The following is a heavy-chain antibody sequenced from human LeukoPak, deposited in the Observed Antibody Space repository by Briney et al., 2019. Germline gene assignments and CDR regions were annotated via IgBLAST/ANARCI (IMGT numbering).Heavy chain of an antibody. CDR2: IYYSGST. D-gene: IGHD3-22*01. V-gene: IGHV4-59*01. CDR1: GGSLSSFY. CDR3: ARAILEYYYDSNGRYYFDY. J-gene: IGHJ4*02. Sequence: PSETLSLTCTVSGGSLSSFYWSWVRQPPGKGLEWIGYIYYSGSTNYNPSLESRVTISVDTSKNQFSLKLSSVTAADTAVYYCARAILEYYYDSNGRYYFDYWGQGTLVTVSS.